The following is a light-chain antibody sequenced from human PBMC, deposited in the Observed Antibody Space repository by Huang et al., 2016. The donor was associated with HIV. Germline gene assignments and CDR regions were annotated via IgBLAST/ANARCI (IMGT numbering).Light chain of an antibody. CDR2: GGS. V-gene: IGKV1-27*01. J-gene: IGKJ1*01. CDR1: EDITNS. CDR3: QNYNRAPRT. Sequence: DVQMTQSPSSLSASVGDRVTITCRASEDITNSLAWYFQKPGKVHELLIYGGSSLQGGVSSRFSGSGSGTHFTRTISGLQPGDVGSYYCQNYNRAPRTFGQGTKVEVK.